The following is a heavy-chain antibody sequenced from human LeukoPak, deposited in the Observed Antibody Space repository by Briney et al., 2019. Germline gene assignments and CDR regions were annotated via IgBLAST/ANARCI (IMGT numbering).Heavy chain of an antibody. J-gene: IGHJ4*02. CDR2: INPSGGST. D-gene: IGHD3-10*01. CDR1: GYTFINYG. Sequence: ASVKVSCKASGYTFINYGISWVRQAPGQGLEWMGIINPSGGSTSYAQKFQGRVTMTRDMSTSTVYMELSSLRSGDTAVYYCARDGLLWFGELFDYWGQGTLVTVSS. CDR3: ARDGLLWFGELFDY. V-gene: IGHV1-46*01.